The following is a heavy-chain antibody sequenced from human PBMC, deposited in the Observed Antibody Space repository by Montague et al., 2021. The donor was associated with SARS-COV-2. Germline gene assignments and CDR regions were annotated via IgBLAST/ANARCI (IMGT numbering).Heavy chain of an antibody. J-gene: IGHJ6*03. CDR2: IAYSGRT. D-gene: IGHD3-10*01. CDR1: GGSVSSSPYY. Sequence: SETLSPTCTVSGGSVSSSPYYWGWIRQPPGRGLEWVGSIAYSGRTYFXPSLKSRLIISVDSSENQFSLGLSPVTAADTAVYYCASSYYYGSGTYVYNYYMDVWGKGTTVTVSS. V-gene: IGHV4-39*01. CDR3: ASSYYYGSGTYVYNYYMDV.